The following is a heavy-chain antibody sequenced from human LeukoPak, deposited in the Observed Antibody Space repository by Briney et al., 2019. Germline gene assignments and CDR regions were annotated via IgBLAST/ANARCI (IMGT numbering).Heavy chain of an antibody. J-gene: IGHJ4*02. CDR3: ARVQNKYQLLFNY. D-gene: IGHD2-2*01. V-gene: IGHV1-2*02. CDR1: GYTFTGYY. CDR2: INPNSGGT. Sequence: ASVKVSCKASGYTFTGYYMHWVRQAPGQGLEWMGWINPNSGGTNYAQKFQGRVTMTRDTSISTAYMELSRLRSDDTAVYYCARVQNKYQLLFNYWGQGTLVTVSS.